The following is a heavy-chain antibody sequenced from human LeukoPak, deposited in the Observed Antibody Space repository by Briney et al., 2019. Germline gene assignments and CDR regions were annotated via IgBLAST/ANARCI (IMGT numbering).Heavy chain of an antibody. CDR3: AKGRGSYGAFDI. D-gene: IGHD1-26*01. V-gene: IGHV3-9*03. CDR2: ISWNSGSI. J-gene: IGHJ3*02. CDR1: GFTFDDYA. Sequence: GGSLRLSCAASGFTFDDYAMHWVRQAPGKGLEWVSGISWNSGSIGYADSVKGRFTISRDNAKNSLYLQMNSLRAEDMALYYCAKGRGSYGAFDIWGQGTMVTVSS.